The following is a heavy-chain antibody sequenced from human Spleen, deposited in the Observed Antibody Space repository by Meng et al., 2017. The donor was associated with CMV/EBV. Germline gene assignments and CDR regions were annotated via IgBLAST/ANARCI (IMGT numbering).Heavy chain of an antibody. CDR2: ISSSSGYI. D-gene: IGHD3-3*01. Sequence: GGSLRLSCAASGFTSTRHSMNWVRKAPGKGLEWVSSISSSSGYIYYADSVKGRFTISRDNAKSSLYLQMNSLRVEDTAVYYCARDPFDYDFWSGYYTADYWGQGTLVTVSS. V-gene: IGHV3-21*01. CDR1: GFTSTRHS. CDR3: ARDPFDYDFWSGYYTADY. J-gene: IGHJ4*02.